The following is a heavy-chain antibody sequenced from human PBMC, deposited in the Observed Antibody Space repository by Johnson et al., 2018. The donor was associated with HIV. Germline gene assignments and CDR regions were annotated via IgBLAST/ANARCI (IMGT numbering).Heavy chain of an antibody. CDR1: GITFSRYG. Sequence: QVQLVESGGGVVQPGRSLRLSCAAFGITFSRYGMHWVRQAPGMGLEWVIVISYDGSNKYYTDSVKGRFTFSSDNSNNTLYLQMNSLRAEDTALYYCARAGYSYGLGAFDIWGQGTMVTVSS. J-gene: IGHJ3*02. D-gene: IGHD5-18*01. V-gene: IGHV3-30*03. CDR3: ARAGYSYGLGAFDI. CDR2: ISYDGSNK.